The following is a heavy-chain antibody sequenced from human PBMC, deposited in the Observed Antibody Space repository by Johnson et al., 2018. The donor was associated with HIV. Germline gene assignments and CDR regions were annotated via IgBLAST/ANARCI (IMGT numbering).Heavy chain of an antibody. CDR3: ARVIMTVVGGDAFDI. CDR2: ISYDGSNK. J-gene: IGHJ3*02. D-gene: IGHD3-22*01. V-gene: IGHV3-30-3*01. Sequence: QVQLVESGGCVVQPGRSLRLSCAASGFTFSSYAMHWVRQAPGKGLEWVAVISYDGSNKYYADSVKGRFTISRDNSKNTMYLQMKSLRAEDTALYHCARVIMTVVGGDAFDIWGQGTMVTVSS. CDR1: GFTFSSYA.